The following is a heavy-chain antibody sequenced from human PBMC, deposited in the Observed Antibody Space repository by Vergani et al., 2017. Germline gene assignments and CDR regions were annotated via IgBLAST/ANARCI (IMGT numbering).Heavy chain of an antibody. Sequence: QLQLPESGPGLVKPSETLPLTCTVSGDSISSRSYYWGWIRQPPGKGLEWIGSIYYSGSTYYNPSLKSRFTISVDTSKNQFSLNLSSVTAADSAVYYCARSLGSQYYGNLTGSLYYFDYWGQGTLVTVSS. V-gene: IGHV4-39*01. CDR1: GDSISSRSYY. CDR2: IYYSGST. CDR3: ARSLGSQYYGNLTGSLYYFDY. D-gene: IGHD3-9*01. J-gene: IGHJ4*02.